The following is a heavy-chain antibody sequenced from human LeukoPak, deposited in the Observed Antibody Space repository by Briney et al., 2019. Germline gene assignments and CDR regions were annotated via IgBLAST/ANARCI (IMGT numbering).Heavy chain of an antibody. CDR1: GFTFDDYA. CDR3: ARDMGIMVRGVSLNHYDY. J-gene: IGHJ4*02. D-gene: IGHD3-10*01. Sequence: GGALRLSCAASGFTFDDYAMHSVRQAPGEVLGWVSLVSGDGGSTHYADSVKGRFTISRDNSKNSLYLQMNSLRTEDTALYYCARDMGIMVRGVSLNHYDYWGQGTLVTVSS. V-gene: IGHV3-43*02. CDR2: VSGDGGST.